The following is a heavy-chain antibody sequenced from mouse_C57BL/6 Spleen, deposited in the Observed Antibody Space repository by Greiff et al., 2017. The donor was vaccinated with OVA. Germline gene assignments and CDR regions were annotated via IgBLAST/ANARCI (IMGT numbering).Heavy chain of an antibody. D-gene: IGHD1-1*01. CDR2: INPNNGGT. Sequence: VQLQQSGPELVKPGASVKMSCKASGYTFTDYNMHWVKQSHGKSLEWIGYINPNNGGTSYNQKFKGKATLTVNKSSSTAYMELRSLTSEDSAVYYRQFITTPGYFDVWGTGTTVTVSS. V-gene: IGHV1-22*01. CDR3: QFITTPGYFDV. J-gene: IGHJ1*03. CDR1: GYTFTDYN.